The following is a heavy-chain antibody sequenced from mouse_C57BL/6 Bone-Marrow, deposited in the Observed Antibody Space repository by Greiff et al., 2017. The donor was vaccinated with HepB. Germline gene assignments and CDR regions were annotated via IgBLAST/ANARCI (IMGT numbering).Heavy chain of an antibody. V-gene: IGHV2-9-1*01. J-gene: IGHJ4*01. CDR3: ARRVYDGRKEDYDMDY. CDR1: GFSFTSYA. D-gene: IGHD2-3*01. Sequence: VLLVESGPGLVAPSQSLSITCTVSGFSFTSYAISWVRQPPGKGLEWLGVIWTGGGTNYNSALKSRLSISKDNSKSQVFLKMNSLQTDDTARYYCARRVYDGRKEDYDMDYWGQGTSVTVSS. CDR2: IWTGGGT.